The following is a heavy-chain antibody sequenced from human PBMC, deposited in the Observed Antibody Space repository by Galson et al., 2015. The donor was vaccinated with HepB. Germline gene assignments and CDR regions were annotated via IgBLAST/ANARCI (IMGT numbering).Heavy chain of an antibody. V-gene: IGHV3-30*18. J-gene: IGHJ4*02. CDR3: VKEHRSGWPNLDS. D-gene: IGHD6-19*01. CDR2: MSKRGNSI. CDR1: GFIFSDFS. Sequence: SLRLSCAASGFIFSDFSMHWVRQAPGKGLEWVAAMSKRGNSINYADSMKGRFTISRDNSKNTVYLQMHDLRHEDTALYFCVKEHRSGWPNLDSWGPGTLVIVSS.